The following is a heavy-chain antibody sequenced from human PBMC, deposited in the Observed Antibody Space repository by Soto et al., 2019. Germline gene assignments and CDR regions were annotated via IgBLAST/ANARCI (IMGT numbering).Heavy chain of an antibody. CDR1: GGSFSGYY. CDR2: INHSGST. Sequence: SETLSLTCAVYGGSFSGYYWSWIRQPPGKGLEWIGEINHSGSTNYNPSLKSRVTISVDTSKNQFSLKLSSVTAADTAVYYCASFAPRATHDFGSGYYAPNDYWGQGTLVTVSS. CDR3: ASFAPRATHDFGSGYYAPNDY. V-gene: IGHV4-34*01. D-gene: IGHD3-3*01. J-gene: IGHJ4*02.